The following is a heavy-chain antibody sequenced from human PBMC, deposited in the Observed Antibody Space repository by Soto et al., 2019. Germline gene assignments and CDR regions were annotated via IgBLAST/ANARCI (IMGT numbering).Heavy chain of an antibody. CDR1: GFTFSSYG. CDR3: AKDGIVVPAAPYYFDY. D-gene: IGHD2-2*01. V-gene: IGHV3-23*01. J-gene: IGHJ4*02. Sequence: GSLRLSCAASGFTFSSYGMSWVRQAPGKGLEWVSAISGSGGSTYYADSVKGRFTISRDNSKNTLYLQMNSLRAEDTAVYYCAKDGIVVPAAPYYFDYWGQGTLVTVSS. CDR2: ISGSGGST.